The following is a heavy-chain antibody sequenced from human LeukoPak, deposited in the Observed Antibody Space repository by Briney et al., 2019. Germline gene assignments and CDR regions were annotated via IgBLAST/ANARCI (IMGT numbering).Heavy chain of an antibody. J-gene: IGHJ6*03. Sequence: GGSLRLSCTASGFTFSDYAMSWVRQAPGKGLEWVGFIRSKAYGGTTEYAASVKGRFTISRDDSKSIAYLQMNSLKTEDTAVYYCTRVGGLYYYYYMDVWGKGTTVTVPS. CDR2: IRSKAYGGTT. CDR1: GFTFSDYA. CDR3: TRVGGLYYYYYMDV. V-gene: IGHV3-49*04. D-gene: IGHD3-3*01.